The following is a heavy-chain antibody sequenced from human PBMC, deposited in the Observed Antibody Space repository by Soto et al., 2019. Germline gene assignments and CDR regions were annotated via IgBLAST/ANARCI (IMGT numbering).Heavy chain of an antibody. V-gene: IGHV3-23*01. CDR2: ISGSGGST. CDR3: AKGLDSSGWDYYYYGMDV. Sequence: GGSLRLSCAASGFTFSSYAMSWVRQAPGKGLEWVAAISGSGGSTYYADSVKGRFTISRDNSKNTLYLQMNSLRAEDTAVYYCAKGLDSSGWDYYYYGMDVWGQGTTVTVSS. CDR1: GFTFSSYA. D-gene: IGHD6-19*01. J-gene: IGHJ6*02.